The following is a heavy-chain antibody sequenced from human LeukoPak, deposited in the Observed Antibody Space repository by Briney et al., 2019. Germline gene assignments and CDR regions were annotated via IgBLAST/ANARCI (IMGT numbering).Heavy chain of an antibody. Sequence: GGSLRLSCAASGFTFSSYSMNWVRQAPGKGLEWVGRTRNKANSYTTEYAASVKGRFTISRDDTKNSLYLQMNSLKTEDTAVYYCAREGAVALKHFDLWGQGTLVTVSS. D-gene: IGHD6-19*01. CDR1: GFTFSSYS. CDR2: TRNKANSYTT. J-gene: IGHJ4*02. V-gene: IGHV3-72*01. CDR3: AREGAVALKHFDL.